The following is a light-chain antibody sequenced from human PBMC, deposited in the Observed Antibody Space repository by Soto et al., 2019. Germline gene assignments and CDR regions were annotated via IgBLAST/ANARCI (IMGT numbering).Light chain of an antibody. CDR1: SSDVGSYNL. CDR2: EGN. J-gene: IGLJ2*01. CDR3: CAYAGSNTLV. V-gene: IGLV2-23*01. Sequence: QSVLNHPASLSGSPGQSITISCTGTSSDVGSYNLVSWYQQHPGKAPKLMIYEGNKRPSGVSNRFSASKSGNTASLTISGLQAEDEADYYCCAYAGSNTLVFGGGTKVTVL.